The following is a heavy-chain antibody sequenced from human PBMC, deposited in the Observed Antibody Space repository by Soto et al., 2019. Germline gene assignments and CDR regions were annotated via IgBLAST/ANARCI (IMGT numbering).Heavy chain of an antibody. Sequence: ASVKVSCKASGFTFTSSAVQWVRQARGQRLEWIGWIVVGSGNTNYAQKFQERVTITRDMSTSTAYMELSSLRSEDTAVYYCAASRYCTNGVCYMGDYYYYGMDVWGQGTTVTVSS. J-gene: IGHJ6*02. CDR2: IVVGSGNT. D-gene: IGHD2-8*01. CDR1: GFTFTSSA. CDR3: AASRYCTNGVCYMGDYYYYGMDV. V-gene: IGHV1-58*01.